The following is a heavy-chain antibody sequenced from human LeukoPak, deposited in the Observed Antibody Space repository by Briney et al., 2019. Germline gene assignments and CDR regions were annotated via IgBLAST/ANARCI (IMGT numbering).Heavy chain of an antibody. V-gene: IGHV4-59*08. Sequence: SETLSLTCTVSGGSLNIHYRSWIRQPPGKGLEWIGYIHGSGHTHYDTSLRGRATISEDTSKNQFFLQLTSVTAADTAIYYCARNVGWYTYDTWGQGILVTVSS. D-gene: IGHD6-19*01. J-gene: IGHJ5*02. CDR3: ARNVGWYTYDT. CDR1: GGSLNIHY. CDR2: IHGSGHT.